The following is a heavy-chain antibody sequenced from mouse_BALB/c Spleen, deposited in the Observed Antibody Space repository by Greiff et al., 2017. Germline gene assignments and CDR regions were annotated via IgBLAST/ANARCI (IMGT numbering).Heavy chain of an antibody. J-gene: IGHJ4*01. V-gene: IGHV5-12-1*01. CDR2: ISSGSGST. Sequence: EVHLVESGGGLVKPGGSLKLSCAASGFTFSSYAMSWVRQTPEKRLEWVAYISSGSGSTYYPDTVKGRFTISRDNAKNTLYLQMSSLKSEDTAMYYCARHEGVYMDYWGQGTSVTVSS. CDR3: ARHEGVYMDY. CDR1: GFTFSSYA.